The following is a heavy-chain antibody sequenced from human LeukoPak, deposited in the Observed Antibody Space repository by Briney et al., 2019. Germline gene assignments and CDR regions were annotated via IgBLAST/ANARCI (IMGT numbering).Heavy chain of an antibody. Sequence: SETLSLTCAVYGGSFSGYYWSWIRQPPGKGLEWIGEINHSGSTNYNPSLKSRVTISVDTSKNQFSLKLSSVTAADTAVCYCARGGWLVGGWFDPWGQGTLVTVSS. J-gene: IGHJ5*02. V-gene: IGHV4-34*01. CDR3: ARGGWLVGGWFDP. CDR1: GGSFSGYY. CDR2: INHSGST. D-gene: IGHD6-19*01.